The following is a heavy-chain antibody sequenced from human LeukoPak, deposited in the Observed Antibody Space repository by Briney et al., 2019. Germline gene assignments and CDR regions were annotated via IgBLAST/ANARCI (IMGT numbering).Heavy chain of an antibody. CDR3: ARGRMVRGVIAGYYFDY. V-gene: IGHV3-30*02. Sequence: AGGSLRLSCAASGFTFSSYGMHWVRQAPGKGLEWVAFIRYDGSNKYYADSVKGRFTISRDNSKNTLYLQMNSLRAEDTAVYYCARGRMVRGVIAGYYFDYWGQGTLVTVSS. J-gene: IGHJ4*02. CDR2: IRYDGSNK. CDR1: GFTFSSYG. D-gene: IGHD3-10*01.